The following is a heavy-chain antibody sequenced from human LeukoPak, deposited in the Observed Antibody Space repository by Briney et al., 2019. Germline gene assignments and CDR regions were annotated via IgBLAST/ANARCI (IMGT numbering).Heavy chain of an antibody. V-gene: IGHV3-30*18. CDR3: VKLRSTMVRGVIEY. CDR2: ISYDGNNE. CDR1: GFIFSSYG. Sequence: GGSLRLSCAASGFIFSSYGMHWVRQAPGKGLEWVAVISYDGNNEYYADSVKGRFTISRDNSKNTLYLQMNSLRAEDTAVYYCVKLRSTMVRGVIEYWGQGTLVTVSS. D-gene: IGHD3-10*01. J-gene: IGHJ4*02.